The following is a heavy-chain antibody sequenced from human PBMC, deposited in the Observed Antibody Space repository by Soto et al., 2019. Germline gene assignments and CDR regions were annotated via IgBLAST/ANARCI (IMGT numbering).Heavy chain of an antibody. CDR2: IIPIFGTA. V-gene: IGHV1-69*13. CDR1: GGTFSSYA. J-gene: IGHJ4*02. Sequence: SVKVSCKASGGTFSSYAISWVRQAPGQGLEWMGGIIPIFGTANYAQKFQGRVTITADESTSTAYMELSSLRSEDTAVYYCARSRDEIRLRFLEWLLWPFDYWGQGTLVTVSS. CDR3: ARSRDEIRLRFLEWLLWPFDY. D-gene: IGHD3-3*01.